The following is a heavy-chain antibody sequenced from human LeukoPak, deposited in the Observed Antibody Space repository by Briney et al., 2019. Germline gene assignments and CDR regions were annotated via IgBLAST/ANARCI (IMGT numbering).Heavy chain of an antibody. J-gene: IGHJ4*02. V-gene: IGHV3-15*01. CDR3: TTDLVLLWFGESQGDY. Sequence: ETLSLTCTVSGYSISSGYYWGWIRQPPGKGLEWVGRIKSKTDGGTTDYAAPVKGRFTISRDDSKNTLYLQMNSLKTEDTAVYYCTTDLVLLWFGESQGDYWGQGTLVTVSP. CDR2: IKSKTDGGTT. CDR1: GYSISSGYY. D-gene: IGHD3-10*01.